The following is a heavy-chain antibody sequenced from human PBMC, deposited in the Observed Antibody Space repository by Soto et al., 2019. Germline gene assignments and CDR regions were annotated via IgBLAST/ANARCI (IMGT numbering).Heavy chain of an antibody. J-gene: IGHJ6*02. V-gene: IGHV5-51*01. CDR3: ATPSGSYYKSRLYYYGMDV. CDR2: ICPGYSNI. CDR1: GYICTDHC. D-gene: IGHD3-10*01. Sequence: GESLKISCKGSGYICTDHCIVWVRQMAGKGLEWVGIICPGYSNIIYSPSVQGHVTISADKSISTAYLQWSSLKASDTAMYYCATPSGSYYKSRLYYYGMDVWGQGTTVTVSS.